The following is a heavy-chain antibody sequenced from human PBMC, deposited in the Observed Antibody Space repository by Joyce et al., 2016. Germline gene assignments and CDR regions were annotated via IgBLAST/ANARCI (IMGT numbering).Heavy chain of an antibody. CDR1: GYSFISYW. J-gene: IGHJ4*02. CDR3: ARHTFAITTLGEY. D-gene: IGHD3-22*01. Sequence: EVQLVQSGTEVKKPGESLRISCKASGYSFISYWISWVRQRPGKGLEWMGRIDPSDSYNNYSPSFEGHVAISIDKSTNTAYLHWSSLQASDTAIYYCARHTFAITTLGEYWGQGTLVTVSS. V-gene: IGHV5-10-1*03. CDR2: IDPSDSYN.